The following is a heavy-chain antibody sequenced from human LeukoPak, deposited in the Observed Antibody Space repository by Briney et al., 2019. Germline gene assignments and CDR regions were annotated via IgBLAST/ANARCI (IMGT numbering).Heavy chain of an antibody. CDR3: ARGPRLYGNWFDP. D-gene: IGHD1-1*01. CDR2: IRREASGGTT. CDR1: GFKFGDYT. V-gene: IGHV3-49*04. J-gene: IGHJ5*02. Sequence: PGGSLRLSCRGSGFKFGDYTVTWVRQAPGKGLEWVGFIRREASGGTTEFAASVKGRFTISIDESKSIAYLQMNSLKTEDTGVYYCARGPRLYGNWFDPWGQGTLVTVSS.